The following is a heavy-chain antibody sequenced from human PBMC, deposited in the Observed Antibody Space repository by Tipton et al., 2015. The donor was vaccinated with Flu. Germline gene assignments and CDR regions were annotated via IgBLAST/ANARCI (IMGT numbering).Heavy chain of an antibody. CDR2: ICYSGST. D-gene: IGHD6-19*01. CDR3: ARAPRFQWLVLDY. J-gene: IGHJ4*02. V-gene: IGHV4-59*01. Sequence: LRLSCTVSGGSISSYYWSWIRQPPGKGLEWIGYICYSGSTNYNPSLKSRVTISVDTSKNQFSLKLSSVTAADTAVYYCARAPRFQWLVLDYWGQGTLVTVSS. CDR1: GGSISSYY.